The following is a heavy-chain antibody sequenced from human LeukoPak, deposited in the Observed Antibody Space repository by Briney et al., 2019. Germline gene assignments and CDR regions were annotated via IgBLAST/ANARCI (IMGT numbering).Heavy chain of an antibody. CDR1: GFNFNSYW. V-gene: IGHV3-74*01. CDR3: ARTPRLDY. Sequence: QPGGSLRHSCAASGFNFNSYWMHWVRQAPGKGLVWVSCINGDGSNTRYADSVKGRFTISRDNAENTLYLQVNSLRAEDTAVYYCARTPRLDYWGQGTLVTVSS. J-gene: IGHJ4*02. CDR2: INGDGSNT.